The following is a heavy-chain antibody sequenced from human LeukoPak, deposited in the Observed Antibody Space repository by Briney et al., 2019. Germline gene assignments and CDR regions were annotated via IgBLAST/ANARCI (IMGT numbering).Heavy chain of an antibody. CDR2: IYYSGST. CDR1: GGSISSYY. D-gene: IGHD3-9*01. J-gene: IGHJ4*02. V-gene: IGHV4-59*12. CDR3: ARDIAICWFFL. Sequence: SETLSLTCTVSGGSISSYYWSWIRQPPGKGLEWIGYIYYSGSTNYNPSLESRVTISIDTSKNYFSLNLRSVAAADTAVYYRARDIAICWFFLWGQGTLITVSS.